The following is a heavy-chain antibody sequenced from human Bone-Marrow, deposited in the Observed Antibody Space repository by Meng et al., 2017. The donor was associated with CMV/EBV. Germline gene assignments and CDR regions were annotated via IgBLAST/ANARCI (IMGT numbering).Heavy chain of an antibody. V-gene: IGHV3-74*01. CDR1: GLTFSSYW. Sequence: GESPKISCTASGLTFSSYWMHWVRQAPGKGLVWVSRINSDGSSTSYADSVKGRFTISRDNAKNTLYLQMNSLRAEDTAVYYCAIDPRDIVRRRIDPWGQGTLVTVSS. CDR3: AIDPRDIVRRRIDP. J-gene: IGHJ5*02. D-gene: IGHD5-12*01. CDR2: INSDGSST.